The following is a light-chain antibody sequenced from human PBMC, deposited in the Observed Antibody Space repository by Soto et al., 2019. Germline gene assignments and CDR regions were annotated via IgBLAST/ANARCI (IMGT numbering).Light chain of an antibody. V-gene: IGKV3-11*01. CDR1: QSVSSY. CDR2: DAS. Sequence: EIVLTQSPVTLSLSPGERATLSCRARQSVSSYLAWYQQKPGQAPMLLMYDASNRATGISSWFSGSGSGTDFSLSISILEPEDFAVYYCQQSSDWPLTFGGGTKVDIK. CDR3: QQSSDWPLT. J-gene: IGKJ4*01.